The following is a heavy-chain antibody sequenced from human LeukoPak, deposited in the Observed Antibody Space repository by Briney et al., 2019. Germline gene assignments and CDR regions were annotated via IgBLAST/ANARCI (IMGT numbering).Heavy chain of an antibody. CDR2: INPNSGGT. D-gene: IGHD1-26*01. CDR1: GYTFTGYY. CDR3: ARVFGGSYRGIFDY. Sequence: ASVKVSCKASGYTFTGYYMHWVRQAPGQGLEWMGWINPNSGGTNYAQKFQGRVTMTRDTSISTAYMELRSLRSDDTAVYYCARVFGGSYRGIFDYWGQGTLVTVSS. V-gene: IGHV1-2*02. J-gene: IGHJ4*02.